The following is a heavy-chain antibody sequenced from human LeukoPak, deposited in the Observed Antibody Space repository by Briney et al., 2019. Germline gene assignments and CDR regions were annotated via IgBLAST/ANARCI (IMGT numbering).Heavy chain of an antibody. CDR1: GYTFTGYY. V-gene: IGHV1-2*02. CDR3: ARVRAYNWNDGGWFDP. J-gene: IGHJ5*01. CDR2: INPNSGGT. D-gene: IGHD1-1*01. Sequence: ASVKVSCTASGYTFTGYYMHWVRQTHGQGLEWMGWINPNSGGTNYAQKFQGRVTMTRDTSITTAYMEVSRLRSDDTAVYYCARVRAYNWNDGGWFDPWGQGTQVTVSS.